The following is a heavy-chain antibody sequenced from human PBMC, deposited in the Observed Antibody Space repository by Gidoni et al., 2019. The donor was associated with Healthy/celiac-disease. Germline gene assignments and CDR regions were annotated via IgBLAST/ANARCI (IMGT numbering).Heavy chain of an antibody. V-gene: IGHV4-34*01. J-gene: IGHJ6*02. CDR1: GGSFSGYY. D-gene: IGHD3-16*02. CDR3: ASVPHREHDYIWGSYRYYYYYGMDV. Sequence: QVQLQQWGAGLLKPSETLSLTCAVYGGSFSGYYWSWIRQPPGKGLEWIGEINHSGSTNYNPSLKSRVTISVDTSKNQFSLKLSSVTAADTAVYYCASVPHREHDYIWGSYRYYYYYGMDVWGQGTTVTVSS. CDR2: INHSGST.